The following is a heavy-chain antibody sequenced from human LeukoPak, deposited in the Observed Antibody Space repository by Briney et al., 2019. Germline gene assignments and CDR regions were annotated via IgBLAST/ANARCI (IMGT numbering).Heavy chain of an antibody. CDR1: GGSISSNYW. D-gene: IGHD6-19*01. CDR2: IYHTENT. Sequence: SDTQSLTCAVSGGSISSNYWWSWVRYTPGGGLEWIGEIYHTENTYYNPSLKIRVSISVDKSKRQFSLKRTSATAADTAVYYCLGFGLSSGWAGWGQGTLVTVSS. V-gene: IGHV4-4*02. CDR3: LGFGLSSGWAG. J-gene: IGHJ4*02.